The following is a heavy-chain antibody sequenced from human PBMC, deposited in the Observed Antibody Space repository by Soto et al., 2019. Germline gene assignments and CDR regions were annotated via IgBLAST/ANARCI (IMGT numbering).Heavy chain of an antibody. CDR2: IYPGDSDT. J-gene: IGHJ6*02. V-gene: IGHV5-51*01. CDR3: ARETYCSGGSCYCDYYYGMSV. CDR1: GYSFTSYW. D-gene: IGHD2-15*01. Sequence: GESLKISCKRSGYSFTSYWIGWVRQMPGKGLEWMGIIYPGDSDTRYSPSFQGQVTISADKSISTAYLQWSSLKASDTAMYYCARETYCSGGSCYCDYYYGMSVWGQGTTVIGSS.